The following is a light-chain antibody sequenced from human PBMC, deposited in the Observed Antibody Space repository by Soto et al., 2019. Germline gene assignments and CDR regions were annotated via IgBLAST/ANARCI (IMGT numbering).Light chain of an antibody. J-gene: IGLJ2*01. CDR3: AAWDASLNGVI. Sequence: QSVLTQPPSASGTPAQRVTIFCSGSSSNIGTYTVNWYQQVPGTAPKLLIYSNNQRPSGVPDRFSGSKSGTSASLAISGLQSEDEADYYCAAWDASLNGVIFGGGTKLTVL. CDR1: SSNIGTYT. V-gene: IGLV1-44*01. CDR2: SNN.